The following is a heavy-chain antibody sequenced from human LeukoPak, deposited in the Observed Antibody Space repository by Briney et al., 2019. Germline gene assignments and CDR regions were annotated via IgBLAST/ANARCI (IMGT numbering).Heavy chain of an antibody. CDR2: IYYSGST. J-gene: IGHJ3*02. D-gene: IGHD1-26*01. V-gene: IGHV4-59*12. CDR3: ARAVGIYDAFDI. CDR1: GGSISSYY. Sequence: PSETLSLTCTVSGGSISSYYWSWIRQPPGKGLEWIGYIYYSGSTNYNPSLKSRVTMSVDTSKNQFSLKLSSVTAADTAVYYCARAVGIYDAFDIWGQGTMVTVSS.